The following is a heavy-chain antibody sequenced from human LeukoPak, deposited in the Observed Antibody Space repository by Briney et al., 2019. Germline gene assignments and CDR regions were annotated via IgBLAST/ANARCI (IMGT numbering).Heavy chain of an antibody. J-gene: IGHJ6*03. CDR2: IYPGDSDT. CDR1: GYTFTSYW. D-gene: IGHD3-10*01. Sequence: GESLKISCKGSGYTFTSYWIGWVRQMPGKGLEWMGIIYPGDSDTRYSPSFQGQVTISADKSISTAYLQWSSLKASDTAMYYCARHARGSGSYSYYYYYMDVWGKGTTVTVSS. V-gene: IGHV5-51*01. CDR3: ARHARGSGSYSYYYYYMDV.